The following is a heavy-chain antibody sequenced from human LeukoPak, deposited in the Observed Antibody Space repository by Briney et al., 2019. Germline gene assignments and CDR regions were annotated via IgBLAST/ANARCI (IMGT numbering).Heavy chain of an antibody. CDR3: ASLQDAFDI. D-gene: IGHD4-11*01. Sequence: GGSLRLSCAASGFTFSSYAMHWVRQAPGKGLEYVSAISSNGGSTYYANSVKGRFTISRDNSKSTLYLQMGSLRAEDMAVYYCASLQDAFDIWGQGTMVTVSS. J-gene: IGHJ3*02. V-gene: IGHV3-64*01. CDR2: ISSNGGST. CDR1: GFTFSSYA.